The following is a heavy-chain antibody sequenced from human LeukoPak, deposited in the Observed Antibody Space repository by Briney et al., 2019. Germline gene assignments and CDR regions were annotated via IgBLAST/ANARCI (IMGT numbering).Heavy chain of an antibody. V-gene: IGHV1-69*04. CDR1: GGTFSSYA. Sequence: SVKVSCKASGGTFSSYAISWVRQAPGQGLEWMGRIIPILGIANYAQKFQGRVTITADKSTSTAYMELSSLRSEDTAVYYCARVYCGGDCYSTSGYYYYGMDVWGQGTTVTVSS. CDR3: ARVYCGGDCYSTSGYYYYGMDV. D-gene: IGHD2-21*02. J-gene: IGHJ6*02. CDR2: IIPILGIA.